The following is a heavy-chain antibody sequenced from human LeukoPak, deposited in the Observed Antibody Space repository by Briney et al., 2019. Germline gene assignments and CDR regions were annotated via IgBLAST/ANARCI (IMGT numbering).Heavy chain of an antibody. CDR2: INHSGST. V-gene: IGHV4-34*01. Sequence: SETLSLTCAVYGGSFSGYYWSWIRQPPGKGLEWIGEINHSGSTNYNPSLKSRVTISVDTSKNQFSLKLSSVTAADTAVNYCASRYDTGPDYWGQGTLVTVSS. CDR1: GGSFSGYY. D-gene: IGHD3-22*01. J-gene: IGHJ4*02. CDR3: ASRYDTGPDY.